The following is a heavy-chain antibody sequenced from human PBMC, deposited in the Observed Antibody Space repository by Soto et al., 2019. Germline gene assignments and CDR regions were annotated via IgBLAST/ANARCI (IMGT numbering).Heavy chain of an antibody. V-gene: IGHV3-30-3*01. CDR3: ARGMELALG. CDR1: GSTFSSYA. CDR2: ISYDGSNK. J-gene: IGHJ4*02. D-gene: IGHD1-26*01. Sequence: PGGSLRLSCAASGSTFSSYAMHCVRQAPGKGLEWVAVISYDGSNKYYADSVKGRFTISRDNSKNTLYLQMNSLRAEDTAVYYCARGMELALGWGQGTLVTVSS.